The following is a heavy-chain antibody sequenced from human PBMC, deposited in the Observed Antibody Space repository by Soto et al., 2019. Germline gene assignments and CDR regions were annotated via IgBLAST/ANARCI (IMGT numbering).Heavy chain of an antibody. CDR3: ARDLSWGSNWYYYMDV. D-gene: IGHD7-27*01. Sequence: GGSLRLSCAVSGFTITTYWMIWVRQAPGKGLEWVSSVNPDGSEKHYVDSVKGRFAVSRDNARNSLYLQMNSLRAEDTAVYYCARDLSWGSNWYYYMDVWGKGTTVTVSS. J-gene: IGHJ6*03. CDR2: VNPDGSEK. V-gene: IGHV3-7*01. CDR1: GFTITTYW.